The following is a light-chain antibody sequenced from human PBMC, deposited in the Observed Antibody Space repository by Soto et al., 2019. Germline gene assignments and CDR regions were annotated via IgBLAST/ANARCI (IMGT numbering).Light chain of an antibody. Sequence: QAVVTHPPSASGTPGQRVTISGSGSSSNIGSNAINWYQQLPGTAPKLLIYSNYQRPSGVPDRFSGSKSGTSASLAISGLHSEDEADYYCAVWDDSLTGWVFAGGTKLTVL. J-gene: IGLJ3*02. V-gene: IGLV1-44*01. CDR1: SSNIGSNA. CDR2: SNY. CDR3: AVWDDSLTGWV.